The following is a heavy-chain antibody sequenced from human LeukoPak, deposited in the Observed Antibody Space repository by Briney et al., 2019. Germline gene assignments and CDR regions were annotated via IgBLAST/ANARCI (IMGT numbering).Heavy chain of an antibody. J-gene: IGHJ4*02. Sequence: GGSLRLSCAASGFTFSSYAMSWVRQAPGKGLEWVSAISGSGGSTYYADSVKGRFPISRDNSKNTLYLQMNSLRAEDTAVYYCAKDSCSSTSCYFDYWGQGALVTVSS. V-gene: IGHV3-23*01. CDR1: GFTFSSYA. CDR2: ISGSGGST. CDR3: AKDSCSSTSCYFDY. D-gene: IGHD2-2*01.